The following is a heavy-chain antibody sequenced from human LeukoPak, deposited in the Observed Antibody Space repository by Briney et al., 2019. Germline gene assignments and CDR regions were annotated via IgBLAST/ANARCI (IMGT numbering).Heavy chain of an antibody. CDR1: GFTFSPYS. Sequence: GGSLRLSCAASGFTFSPYSMNWVRQAPGKGLEWVSSISSSSSYIYYADSLKGRFTISRDNAKNSLYLQMNSLRAEDTAVYYCARDLLGWNYLFDYWGQGTLVTVSS. D-gene: IGHD1-7*01. J-gene: IGHJ4*02. V-gene: IGHV3-21*01. CDR3: ARDLLGWNYLFDY. CDR2: ISSSSSYI.